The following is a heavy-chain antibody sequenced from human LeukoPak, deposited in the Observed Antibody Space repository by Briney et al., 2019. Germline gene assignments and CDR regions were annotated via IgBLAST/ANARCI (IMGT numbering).Heavy chain of an antibody. CDR3: ARGDPLDASGSDAFDI. CDR1: GFTFSSYS. D-gene: IGHD6-19*01. Sequence: GGSLRLSCAASGFTFSSYSMNWVRQAPGKGLEWVSSISSSSSYIYYADSVKGRFTISRDNAKNSLYLQMNSLRAEDTAVYYCARGDPLDASGSDAFDIWGQGTMVTVSS. V-gene: IGHV3-21*01. J-gene: IGHJ3*02. CDR2: ISSSSSYI.